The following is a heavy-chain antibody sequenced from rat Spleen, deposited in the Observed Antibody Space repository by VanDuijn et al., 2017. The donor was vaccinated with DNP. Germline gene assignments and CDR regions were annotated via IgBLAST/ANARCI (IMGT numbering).Heavy chain of an antibody. V-gene: IGHV5S10*01. CDR3: TTTATDY. J-gene: IGHJ2*01. Sequence: EVQLVESGGDLVQPGRSLKLSCAASGFTFSDYAMAWVRQAPKKGLEWVATVTSDGSKTYSRDSVKGRFTISRDNARNTLYLQMDSLRSEDTATYYCTTTATDYWGQGVMVTVAS. CDR2: VTSDGSKT. CDR1: GFTFSDYA. D-gene: IGHD1-11*01.